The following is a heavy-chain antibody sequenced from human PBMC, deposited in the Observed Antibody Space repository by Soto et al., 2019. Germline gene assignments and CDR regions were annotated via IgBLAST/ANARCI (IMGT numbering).Heavy chain of an antibody. D-gene: IGHD5-12*01. J-gene: IGHJ3*02. CDR3: AREGTGDGYIYGGAFDI. V-gene: IGHV1-2*04. Sequence: ASVKGCCKASGYPFTGYYMHLERQASGQGLEWMGWINPNSGGTNYAQKFQGWVTMTRDTSISTAYMELRRLRSDDTAVYYCAREGTGDGYIYGGAFDIWGQGTMVTDSS. CDR1: GYPFTGYY. CDR2: INPNSGGT.